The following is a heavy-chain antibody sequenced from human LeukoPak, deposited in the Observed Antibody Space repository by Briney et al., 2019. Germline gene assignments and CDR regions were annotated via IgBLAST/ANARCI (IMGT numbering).Heavy chain of an antibody. D-gene: IGHD2-2*01. CDR3: AKGVAPAATNFDY. CDR1: GFPFSSYW. CDR2: IKQDGSKK. Sequence: EGSLRLSCVASGFPFSSYWMTWVRQAPGKGLEWVANIKQDGSKKSYVDSVKGRFTISRDNAKNSLYLQMNSLRAEDTAIYYCAKGVAPAATNFDYWGQGTLVSVSS. V-gene: IGHV3-7*01. J-gene: IGHJ4*02.